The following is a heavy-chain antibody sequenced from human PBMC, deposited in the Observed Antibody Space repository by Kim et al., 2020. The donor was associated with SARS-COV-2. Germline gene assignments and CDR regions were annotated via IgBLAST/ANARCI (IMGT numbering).Heavy chain of an antibody. D-gene: IGHD1-26*01. Sequence: VKGRFTIHRDNSKNTRYLQMNSLRAEDTAVYYCARPRRTGIVGATTWFDPWGQGTLVTVSS. J-gene: IGHJ5*02. V-gene: IGHV3-30*01. CDR3: ARPRRTGIVGATTWFDP.